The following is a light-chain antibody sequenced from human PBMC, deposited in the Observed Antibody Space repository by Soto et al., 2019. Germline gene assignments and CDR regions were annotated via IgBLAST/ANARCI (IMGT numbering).Light chain of an antibody. J-gene: IGKJ1*01. V-gene: IGKV3-15*01. Sequence: EILMTQSPATLSVSPGERATLSCRASQSVSSNVAWYQQKHGQAPRLLIHGASTRATGIPARFSGSGSVTEFTLPISSLQSEDFAVYYCQHYNNWPPWTFGQGTKVEIK. CDR1: QSVSSN. CDR3: QHYNNWPPWT. CDR2: GAS.